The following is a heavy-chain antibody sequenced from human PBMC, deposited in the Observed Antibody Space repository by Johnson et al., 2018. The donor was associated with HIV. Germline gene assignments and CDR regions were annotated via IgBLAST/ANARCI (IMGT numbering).Heavy chain of an antibody. CDR3: ARALYYYDRGDAFDI. CDR1: GFTFSSYW. V-gene: IGHV3-7*01. D-gene: IGHD3-22*01. CDR2: IKQDGSEK. Sequence: VQLVESGGGLVQPGGSLRLSCAASGFTFSSYWMSWVRQAPGKGLEWVANIKQDGSEKYYVDSVKGRFPISRDNAKNSLYLQMNSLRAEDTAVYSCARALYYYDRGDAFDIWGQGTMFTVSS. J-gene: IGHJ3*02.